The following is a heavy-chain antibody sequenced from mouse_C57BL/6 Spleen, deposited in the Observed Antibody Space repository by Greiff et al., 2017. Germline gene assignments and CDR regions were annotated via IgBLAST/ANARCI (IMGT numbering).Heavy chain of an antibody. V-gene: IGHV1-15*01. Sequence: QVLLQQSGAELVRPGASVTLSCKASGYTFTDYEMHWVKQTSVHGLVWIGAIVPETGGTAYNQKFKGKAILTADKSSSPAFMELRCLTSEDSAVYYCTDTTVVAPLDYWGQGTTLTVSS. J-gene: IGHJ2*01. CDR3: TDTTVVAPLDY. CDR2: IVPETGGT. CDR1: GYTFTDYE. D-gene: IGHD1-1*01.